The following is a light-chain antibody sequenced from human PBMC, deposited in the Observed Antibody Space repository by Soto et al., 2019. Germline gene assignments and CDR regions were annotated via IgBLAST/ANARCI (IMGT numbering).Light chain of an antibody. Sequence: DIQMTQSPSSLSASVGDRVTITCQASQNINIYLNWYQQSPGRAPKLLIYDASSLEKGVPFRFSGNGAGTHFNLTISSLQPEDIAKYYCQPYDDLPFPFGPGTKVDIK. CDR2: DAS. CDR3: QPYDDLPFP. V-gene: IGKV1-33*01. J-gene: IGKJ3*01. CDR1: QNINIY.